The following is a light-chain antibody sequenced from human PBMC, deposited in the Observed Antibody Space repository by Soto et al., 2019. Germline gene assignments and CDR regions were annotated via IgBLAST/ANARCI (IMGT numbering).Light chain of an antibody. J-gene: IGKJ2*01. Sequence: AIQLTQSPSSLSASVGDRVTITCRASQGISSALAWYQQKQGKPPKLLIYDASTLESGVPSRFSGSGSGTDFTLTSNSLQAEDFATYYCQQFNSYPLFGQGTELEIK. CDR2: DAS. CDR1: QGISSA. V-gene: IGKV1-13*02. CDR3: QQFNSYPL.